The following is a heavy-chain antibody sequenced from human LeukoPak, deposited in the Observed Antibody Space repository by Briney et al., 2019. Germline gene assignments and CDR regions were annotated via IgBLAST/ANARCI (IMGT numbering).Heavy chain of an antibody. D-gene: IGHD3-10*01. CDR1: GFTFSSYA. CDR3: AKGHRITMVRGVRFDY. V-gene: IGHV3-23*01. CDR2: ISGSGGST. J-gene: IGHJ4*02. Sequence: QPGGSLRLSCAAPGFTFSSYAMSWVRQAPGKGLDWVSAISGSGGSTYYADSVKGRFTISRDNSKNTLCLQMNSLRAEDTAVYYCAKGHRITMVRGVRFDYWGQGTLVTVSS.